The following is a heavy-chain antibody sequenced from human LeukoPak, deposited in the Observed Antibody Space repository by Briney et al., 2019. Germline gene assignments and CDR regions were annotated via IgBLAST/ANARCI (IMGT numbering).Heavy chain of an antibody. D-gene: IGHD2-2*01. J-gene: IGHJ3*02. Sequence: TSETLSLTCAVYGGSFSGYYWSWIRQPPGKGLEWIGEINHSGSTNYNPSLKSRVTISVDTSKNQISLKLSSVTAADTAVYYCARGSTTSVTRNAFDIWGQGTMVTVSS. V-gene: IGHV4-34*01. CDR3: ARGSTTSVTRNAFDI. CDR1: GGSFSGYY. CDR2: INHSGST.